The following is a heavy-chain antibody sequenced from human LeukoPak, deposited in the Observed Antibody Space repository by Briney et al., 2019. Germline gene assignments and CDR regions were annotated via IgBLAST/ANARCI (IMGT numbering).Heavy chain of an antibody. Sequence: PGGSLRLSCAASGFTFSDYYMSWVRQAPGRGLEWVSAISGSGGSTYYADSVKGRFTISRDNSKNTLYLQMNSLRAEDTAVYYCAKDSSITYYYGSGEIDYWGQGTLVTVPS. V-gene: IGHV3-23*01. J-gene: IGHJ4*02. CDR1: GFTFSDYY. CDR2: ISGSGGST. D-gene: IGHD3-10*01. CDR3: AKDSSITYYYGSGEIDY.